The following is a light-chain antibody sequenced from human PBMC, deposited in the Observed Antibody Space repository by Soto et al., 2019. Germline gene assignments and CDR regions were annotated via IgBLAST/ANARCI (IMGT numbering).Light chain of an antibody. CDR1: SSDVGGYNY. CDR2: EVN. Sequence: SALTQPPSASGSPGQSVAISCTGTSSDVGGYNYVSWCQQHPGKAPKLMIYEVNKRPSGVPDRFSGSKSGNTASLTVSGLQAEDEADYYCSSYAGSSNVFGTGTKVTVL. V-gene: IGLV2-8*01. CDR3: SSYAGSSNV. J-gene: IGLJ1*01.